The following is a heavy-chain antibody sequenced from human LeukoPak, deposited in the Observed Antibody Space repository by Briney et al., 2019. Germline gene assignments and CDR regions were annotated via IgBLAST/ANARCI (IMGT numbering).Heavy chain of an antibody. J-gene: IGHJ4*02. V-gene: IGHV4-31*03. CDR1: GASISSGGYY. Sequence: PSETLSLTCTVSGASISSGGYYWSWIRQHPGKGLEWIGYIYYGGSTYYNPSLKSRITISVDTSKNQFSLELSSVTAADTAVYDCARAEGVVRGYYFDYWGQGIMVTVSS. D-gene: IGHD3-10*01. CDR3: ARAEGVVRGYYFDY. CDR2: IYYGGST.